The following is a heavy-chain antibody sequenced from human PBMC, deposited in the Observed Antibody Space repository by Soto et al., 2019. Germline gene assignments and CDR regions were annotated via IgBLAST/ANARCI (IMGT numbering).Heavy chain of an antibody. D-gene: IGHD3-10*01. Sequence: QVQLQESGPGLVKPSQTLSLTCTVSGGSISSGDYYWSWIRQPPGKGLEWFGYIYYSGSTYYNPSRKSRVTISVETSKNQFSLQLSSVTAADTAVYYCAGVGFGELLAHGMDVWGQGTTVTVSS. CDR3: AGVGFGELLAHGMDV. V-gene: IGHV4-30-4*01. J-gene: IGHJ6*02. CDR2: IYYSGST. CDR1: GGSISSGDYY.